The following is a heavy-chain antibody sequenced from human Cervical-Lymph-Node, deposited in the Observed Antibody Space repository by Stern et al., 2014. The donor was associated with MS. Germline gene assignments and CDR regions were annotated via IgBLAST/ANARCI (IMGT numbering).Heavy chain of an antibody. V-gene: IGHV1-8*01. CDR3: ARGRVKDGYDLDS. J-gene: IGHJ4*02. Sequence: VQLVQSGAEVKKPGASVKVSCKASGYTFTNYDINWVRQAPGQGLEWMGWMNSDSGNTGYAQKLQGRVTLTRNTSISTAYMELSSMRSEDTALYYCARGRVKDGYDLDSWGQGTLVSVSS. CDR2: MNSDSGNT. D-gene: IGHD5-24*01. CDR1: GYTFTNYD.